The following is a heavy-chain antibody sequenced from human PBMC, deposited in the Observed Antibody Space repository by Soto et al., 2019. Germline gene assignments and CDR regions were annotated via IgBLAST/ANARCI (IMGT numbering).Heavy chain of an antibody. D-gene: IGHD3-22*01. J-gene: IGHJ4*02. CDR3: AKDSPLYYYDSSGYYYVPSGRTYYFDY. V-gene: IGHV3-23*01. CDR1: GFTFSSYA. Sequence: GGSLRLSCAASGFTFSSYAMSWVRQAPGKGLEWVSAISGSGGSTYYADSVKGRFTISRDNSKNTLYLQMNSLRAEDTAVYYCAKDSPLYYYDSSGYYYVPSGRTYYFDYWGQGTLVTVSS. CDR2: ISGSGGST.